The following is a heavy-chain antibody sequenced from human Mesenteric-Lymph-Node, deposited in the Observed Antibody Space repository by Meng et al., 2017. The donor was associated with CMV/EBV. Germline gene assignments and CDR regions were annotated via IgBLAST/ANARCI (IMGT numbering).Heavy chain of an antibody. D-gene: IGHD2-2*01. CDR2: INPHSGGT. V-gene: IGHV1-2*02. CDR1: GFTFRSYG. Sequence: GESLKISCAASGFTFRSYGMHWVRQAPGQGLEWMGWINPHSGGTKYAQKFQGRVTVTRDTSITTAYMELSSLRSDDTAVYYCARSCSSTICRAPSPEYWGQGALVTVSS. CDR3: ARSCSSTICRAPSPEY. J-gene: IGHJ4*02.